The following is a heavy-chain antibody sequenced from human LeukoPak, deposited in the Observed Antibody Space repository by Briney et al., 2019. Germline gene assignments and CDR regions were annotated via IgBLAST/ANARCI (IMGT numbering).Heavy chain of an antibody. CDR2: ISTSSTYI. Sequence: GGSLRLSCAASGFTFSSYSMNWVRQAPGKGLEWVSSISTSSTYIYYADSVKGRFTISRDNAKNSLYLQMNSLRAEDTAVYYCARDREGYCSGGSCGGYYFDYWGQGTLVTVSS. V-gene: IGHV3-21*01. J-gene: IGHJ4*02. CDR3: ARDREGYCSGGSCGGYYFDY. D-gene: IGHD2-15*01. CDR1: GFTFSSYS.